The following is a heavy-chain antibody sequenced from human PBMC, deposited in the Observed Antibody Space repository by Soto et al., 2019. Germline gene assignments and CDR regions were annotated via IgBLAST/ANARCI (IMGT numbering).Heavy chain of an antibody. CDR2: INPSGGRT. D-gene: IGHD6-13*01. Sequence: ASVRVSCTASAYTFTSYYMHWVRLAPGQGLEWMGIINPSGGRTSYAQKFQGRVTMTRDTSTSTVYMELGSLRSGDTAVYYCARAQQLVTPDDNWGQGTLVTVSS. V-gene: IGHV1-46*01. CDR3: ARAQQLVTPDDN. J-gene: IGHJ4*02. CDR1: AYTFTSYY.